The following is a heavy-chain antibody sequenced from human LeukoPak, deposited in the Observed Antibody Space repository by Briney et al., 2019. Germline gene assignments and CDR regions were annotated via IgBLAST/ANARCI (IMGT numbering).Heavy chain of an antibody. V-gene: IGHV3-66*01. J-gene: IGHJ6*02. Sequence: GGSLRLSCAASGFTFSSYGMHWVRQAPGKGLEWVSVIYSGGSTYYADSVKGRFTISRDNSKNTLYLQMNSLRAEDTAMYYCARDHNWHISYNYYYGMDVWGQGTTVTVSS. CDR2: IYSGGST. CDR1: GFTFSSYG. D-gene: IGHD2-21*01. CDR3: ARDHNWHISYNYYYGMDV.